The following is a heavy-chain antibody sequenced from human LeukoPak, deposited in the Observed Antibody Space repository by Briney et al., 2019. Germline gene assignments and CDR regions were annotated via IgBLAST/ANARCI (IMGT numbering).Heavy chain of an antibody. Sequence: SETLSLTCAVYGGSFSSYYWSWIRQPPGKGLEWIGYIYYSGSTNYNPSLKSRVTISVDTSKNQFSLKLSSVTAADTAVYYCASYRAYYYDSSGYYHPGYFDYWGQGTLVTVSS. CDR3: ASYRAYYYDSSGYYHPGYFDY. CDR2: IYYSGST. V-gene: IGHV4-59*01. CDR1: GGSFSSYY. J-gene: IGHJ4*02. D-gene: IGHD3-22*01.